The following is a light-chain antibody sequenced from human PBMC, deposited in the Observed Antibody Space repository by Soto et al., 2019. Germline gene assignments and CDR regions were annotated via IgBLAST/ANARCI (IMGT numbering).Light chain of an antibody. Sequence: DIQITQFPSCWSASVGVRVTISCWASQGISSRLAWYQQKPGKAPKLLIYAASSMQSGVPSRFSGSGSGTEFTLTISSLQPDDFATYYCQHYNSHSEAFGQGTKVDI. J-gene: IGKJ1*01. CDR2: AAS. CDR1: QGISSR. CDR3: QHYNSHSEA. V-gene: IGKV1D-16*01.